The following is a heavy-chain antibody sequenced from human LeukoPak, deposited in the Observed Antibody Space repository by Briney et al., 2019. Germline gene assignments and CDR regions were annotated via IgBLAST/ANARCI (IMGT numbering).Heavy chain of an antibody. V-gene: IGHV1-69*13. D-gene: IGHD3-16*01. CDR1: GGTFSSYA. Sequence: SVKVSCKASGGTFSSYAISWVRQAPGQGLEWMGGIIPIFGTANYAQKFQGRVTITADESTSTAYMELRSLTSEDTAVYYCAADLSNPRMGASYLDSWGQGTLVTVSS. J-gene: IGHJ4*02. CDR3: AADLSNPRMGASYLDS. CDR2: IIPIFGTA.